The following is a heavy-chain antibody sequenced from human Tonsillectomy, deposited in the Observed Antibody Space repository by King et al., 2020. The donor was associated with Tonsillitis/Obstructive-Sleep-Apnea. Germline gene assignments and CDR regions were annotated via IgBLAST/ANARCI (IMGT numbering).Heavy chain of an antibody. CDR2: STSSTGGI. V-gene: IGHV3-48*02. CDR1: GFTFSSYS. CDR3: ARDRNYAFDI. Sequence: VQLVESGGGLVQPGGSLRLSCEASGFTFSSYSMNWVRQAPGKGLEWVSYSTSSTGGIYYADSVKGRFTISRDNGKNSLYLQMNSLRDEDTAMYYCARDRNYAFDIWGQGTMVTVSS. D-gene: IGHD2-21*01. J-gene: IGHJ3*02.